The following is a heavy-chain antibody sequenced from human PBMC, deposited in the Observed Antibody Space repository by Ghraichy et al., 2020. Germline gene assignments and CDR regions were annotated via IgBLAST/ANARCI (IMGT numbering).Heavy chain of an antibody. CDR2: IYYSGNT. Sequence: ETLSLTCNVSGDSISSTDYYWGWIRQPPGKGLEWIGKIYYSGNTYYSPSLKSRVTISVDTSKNQFSLKLSAVTAADTAVYYCARHYDFWSGSPRGYLDLWGRGTLVIVSS. D-gene: IGHD3-3*01. J-gene: IGHJ2*01. CDR1: GDSISSTDYY. CDR3: ARHYDFWSGSPRGYLDL. V-gene: IGHV4-39*01.